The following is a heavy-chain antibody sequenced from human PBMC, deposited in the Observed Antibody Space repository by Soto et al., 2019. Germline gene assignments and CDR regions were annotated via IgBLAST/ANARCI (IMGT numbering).Heavy chain of an antibody. Sequence: QVQLVESGGGVVQPGTSLRLSCVGSAFTFNNYAMHWVRQAPGKGLEWLAVISYDGSKQYYADSVKGRFTISRDSSEHTLYLQMNSLRAEDSAVYYCAKSGWIYCASSWADACGQGTTVSLSS. CDR3: AKSGWIYCASSWADA. J-gene: IGHJ6*01. CDR1: AFTFNNYA. V-gene: IGHV3-30*18. CDR2: ISYDGSKQ. D-gene: IGHD2-21*01.